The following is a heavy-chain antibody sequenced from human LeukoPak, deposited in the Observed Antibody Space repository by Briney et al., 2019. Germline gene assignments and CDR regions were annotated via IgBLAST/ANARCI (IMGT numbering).Heavy chain of an antibody. CDR1: GFTVSSNS. CDR3: AKDRCSNGVGCYYYYMDV. CDR2: ISGSGGNK. Sequence: GGSLRLSCTVSGFTVSSNSMSWVRQAPGQGLEWVSVISGSGGNKNYADSVKGRFTRSRDSSKNILYLQMNSLRAEDTAVYYCAKDRCSNGVGCYYYYMDVWGKGTTVTISS. V-gene: IGHV3-23*01. J-gene: IGHJ6*03. D-gene: IGHD2-8*01.